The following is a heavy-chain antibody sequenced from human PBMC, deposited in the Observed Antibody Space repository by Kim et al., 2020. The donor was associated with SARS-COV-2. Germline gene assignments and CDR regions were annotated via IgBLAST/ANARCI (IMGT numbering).Heavy chain of an antibody. CDR2: ISGSGGST. V-gene: IGHV3-23*01. D-gene: IGHD3-22*01. Sequence: GGSLRLSCAASGFTFSSYAMSWVRQAPGKGLEWVSAISGSGGSTYYADSVKGRFTISRDNSKNTLYLQMNSLRAEDTAVYYCAKALAWSPTYYYDSSGPLYFDYWGQGTLVTVSS. J-gene: IGHJ4*02. CDR1: GFTFSSYA. CDR3: AKALAWSPTYYYDSSGPLYFDY.